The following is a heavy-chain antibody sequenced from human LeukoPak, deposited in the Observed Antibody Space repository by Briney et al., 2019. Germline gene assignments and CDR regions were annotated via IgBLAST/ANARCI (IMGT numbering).Heavy chain of an antibody. CDR2: VDAGATST. J-gene: IGHJ4*02. V-gene: IGHV3-48*03. CDR1: GFPVSKYE. CDR3: VRGRLLRSTKYFDS. D-gene: IGHD2-21*02. Sequence: GGSLRLSCAASGFPVSKYEIHWVRQAPGKGLEWISYVDAGATSTNYADSVGGRFTLSRDNAQNSVHLQMNSLRDEDTAVYYCVRGRLLRSTKYFDSWGRGALVTVSS.